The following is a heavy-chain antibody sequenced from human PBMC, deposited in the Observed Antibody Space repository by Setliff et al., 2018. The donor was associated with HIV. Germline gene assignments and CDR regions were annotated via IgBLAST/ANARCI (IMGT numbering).Heavy chain of an antibody. V-gene: IGHV1-3*01. CDR3: ARELRAQFDF. CDR2: HNAGNGDT. Sequence: GASVKVSCKASGYTFTSYTIHWVRQAPGQRLEWMGWHNAGNGDTKYSEKFQGRVTITGDTSASAAYMELSSLRSEDTAVYYCARELRAQFDFLGQGTLVTVPQ. J-gene: IGHJ4*02. D-gene: IGHD2-15*01. CDR1: GYTFTSYT.